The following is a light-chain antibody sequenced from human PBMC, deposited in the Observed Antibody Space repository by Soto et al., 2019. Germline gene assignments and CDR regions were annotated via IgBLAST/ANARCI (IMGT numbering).Light chain of an antibody. Sequence: QSALTQPASVSGSPGQSITISCTGTSSDVGSYELVSWFQQHPGKAPKLMIYEGSKRPSGVSNRFSGSKSGNTASLTISGLQAEDEADYYCASYTSSSTSVIFGRGTKLTVL. V-gene: IGLV2-14*02. CDR1: SSDVGSYEL. J-gene: IGLJ2*01. CDR3: ASYTSSSTSVI. CDR2: EGS.